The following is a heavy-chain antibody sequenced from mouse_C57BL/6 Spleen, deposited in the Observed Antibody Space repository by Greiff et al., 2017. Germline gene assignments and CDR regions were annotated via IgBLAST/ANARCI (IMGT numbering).Heavy chain of an antibody. D-gene: IGHD2-4*01. V-gene: IGHV1-64*01. CDR3: ARVYYDYDRAADFDY. CDR2: IHPNSGST. CDR1: GYTFTSYW. J-gene: IGHJ2*01. Sequence: QVQLQQPGAELVKPGASVKLSCKASGYTFTSYWMHWVKQRPGQGLEWIGMIHPNSGSTNYNEKFKSKATLTVDKSSSTAYMQLSSLTSEDSAVYYCARVYYDYDRAADFDYWGQGTTLTVSS.